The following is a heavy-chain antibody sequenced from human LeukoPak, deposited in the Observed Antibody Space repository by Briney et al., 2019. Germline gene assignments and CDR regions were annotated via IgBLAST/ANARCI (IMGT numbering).Heavy chain of an antibody. V-gene: IGHV3-23*01. Sequence: GGSLRLSCAASGFTFSSYAMSWVRQAPGQGLEWVSAISASGGSTYYVDSVKGRFAISRDNSKNTLYLQMNSLRAEDTALYSCAKNPYYDFWSSSELYNWFDPWGQGTLVTVSS. CDR3: AKNPYYDFWSSSELYNWFDP. CDR1: GFTFSSYA. J-gene: IGHJ5*02. D-gene: IGHD3-3*01. CDR2: ISASGGST.